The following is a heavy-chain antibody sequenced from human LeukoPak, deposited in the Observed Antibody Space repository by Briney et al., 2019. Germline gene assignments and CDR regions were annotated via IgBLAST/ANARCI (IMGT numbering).Heavy chain of an antibody. J-gene: IGHJ4*02. CDR1: GFTFSSYG. CDR3: AKDRLLNCRGDCYIFGY. D-gene: IGHD2-21*02. Sequence: GGTLRLTCAASGFTFSSYGMRWVRQAPGKGLEWVSSISGSGDSTFYADSVKGRFSISRDNSKNTLYLQVNGLRTEDTAVYYCAKDRLLNCRGDCYIFGYWGQGTVVTVSS. CDR2: ISGSGDST. V-gene: IGHV3-23*01.